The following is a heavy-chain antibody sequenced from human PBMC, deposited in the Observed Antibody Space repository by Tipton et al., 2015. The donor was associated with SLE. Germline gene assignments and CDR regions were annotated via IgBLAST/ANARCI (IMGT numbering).Heavy chain of an antibody. J-gene: IGHJ4*02. CDR1: GGSFSGYY. CDR2: INHSGST. V-gene: IGHV4-34*01. Sequence: TLSLTCAVYGGSFSGYYWSWIRQPPGEGLEWIGEINHSGSTNYNPSLKSRVTISVDTSKNQFSLKLSSVTAADTAVYYCARGRAARHFDYWGQGTLVTVSS. CDR3: ARGRAARHFDY. D-gene: IGHD6-6*01.